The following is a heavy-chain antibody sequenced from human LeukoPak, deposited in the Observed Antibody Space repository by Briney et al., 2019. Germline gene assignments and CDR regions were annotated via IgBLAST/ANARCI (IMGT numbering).Heavy chain of an antibody. D-gene: IGHD5-12*01. CDR3: ARIRYSDYDD. V-gene: IGHV3-74*01. J-gene: IGHJ4*02. CDR1: GFTFSNFW. CDR2: INGDGSST. Sequence: GGSLRLSCAASGFTFSNFWMHWVRQAPGKGLVWVSRINGDGSSTSYADSVKGRFTISSDNAKNTLYLQMSSLRAEDTAVYYCARIRYSDYDDWGQGTLVTVSS.